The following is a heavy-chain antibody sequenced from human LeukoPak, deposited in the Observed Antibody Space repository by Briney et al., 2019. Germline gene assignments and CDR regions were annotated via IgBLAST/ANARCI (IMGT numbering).Heavy chain of an antibody. J-gene: IGHJ4*02. CDR2: ILNNDIGGNA. Sequence: GGSLRLSCTASGFTFSSSTMSWVRKAPGKRPEWVSGILNNDIGGNAYYADAVKGRFTISRDDSKSTLYLEMNSLRAEDTAMYYCVKEIKYVGATYLHSWGQGTLVTVSS. D-gene: IGHD1-26*01. V-gene: IGHV3-23*01. CDR3: VKEIKYVGATYLHS. CDR1: GFTFSSST.